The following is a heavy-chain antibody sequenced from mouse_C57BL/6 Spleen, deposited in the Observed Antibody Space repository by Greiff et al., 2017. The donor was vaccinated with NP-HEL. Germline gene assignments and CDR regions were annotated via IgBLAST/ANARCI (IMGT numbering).Heavy chain of an antibody. V-gene: IGHV14-2*01. CDR3: ARGGGAGTYFDY. D-gene: IGHD4-1*01. CDR1: GFTFTDYY. Sequence: VQLKQSGAELVKPGASVKLSCTASGFTFTDYYMHWVKQRTEQGLEWIGRIDPEDGETKYAEKFKGKATITADTSSNTAYLQLSSLTSEDSAVYYCARGGGAGTYFDYWGQGTTLTVSS. CDR2: IDPEDGET. J-gene: IGHJ2*01.